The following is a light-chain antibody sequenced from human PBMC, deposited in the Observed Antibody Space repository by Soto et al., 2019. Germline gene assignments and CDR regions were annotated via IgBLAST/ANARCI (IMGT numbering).Light chain of an antibody. CDR2: GAS. Sequence: EMFLTHSPGTLSFSPGEIATLSCRASQSVSSSYLAWYQQKPGQAPRLLIYGASSRATGIPDRFSGSGSGTDFTLTISRLEPEDFAVYYCQQYGSSLITFGQGTRLEIK. V-gene: IGKV3-20*01. CDR1: QSVSSSY. CDR3: QQYGSSLIT. J-gene: IGKJ5*01.